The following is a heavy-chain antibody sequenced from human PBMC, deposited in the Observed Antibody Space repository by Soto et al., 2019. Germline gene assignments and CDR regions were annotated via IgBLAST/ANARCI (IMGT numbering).Heavy chain of an antibody. CDR2: IYHTGST. CDR1: DGSINSYY. J-gene: IGHJ4*02. CDR3: ARVGAAGFDY. D-gene: IGHD6-13*01. V-gene: IGHV4-59*12. Sequence: PSETLSLTCIVSDGSINSYYWTWIRQPPGKRLEWIGYIYHTGSTNYNPSLNNRVTISVDKSKNQFSLKLSSVTAADTAVYYCARVGAAGFDYWGQGTLVTVSS.